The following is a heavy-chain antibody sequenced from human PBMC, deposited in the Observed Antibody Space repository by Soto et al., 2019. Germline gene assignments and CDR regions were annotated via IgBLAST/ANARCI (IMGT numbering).Heavy chain of an antibody. V-gene: IGHV3-30-3*01. CDR2: ISYDGSNK. CDR1: GFTFSSYA. D-gene: IGHD5-12*01. Sequence: QVQLVESGGGVVQPGRSLRLSCAASGFTFSSYAMHWVRQAPGKGLEWVAVISYDGSNKYYADSVKCRFTISRDNSKNTLYLQMNSLRAEDTAVYYCARGPPTGSGYDYCVYWGQGTLVTVSS. J-gene: IGHJ4*02. CDR3: ARGPPTGSGYDYCVY.